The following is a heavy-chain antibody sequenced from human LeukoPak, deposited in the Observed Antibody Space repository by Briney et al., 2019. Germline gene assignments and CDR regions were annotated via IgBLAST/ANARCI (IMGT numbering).Heavy chain of an antibody. V-gene: IGHV1-2*02. J-gene: IGHJ4*02. CDR1: GYTLTGYY. CDR3: ARASDLEWLSDY. D-gene: IGHD3-3*01. CDR2: INPNSGGT. Sequence: ASVKVSCKASGYTLTGYYMHWVRQAPGQGLEWMGWINPNSGGTNYAQKFQGRVTMTRDTSISTAYMELSRLRSDDTAVYYCARASDLEWLSDYWGQGTLVTVSS.